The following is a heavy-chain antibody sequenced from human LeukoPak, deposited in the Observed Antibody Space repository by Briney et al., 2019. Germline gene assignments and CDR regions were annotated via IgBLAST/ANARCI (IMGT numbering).Heavy chain of an antibody. Sequence: PGGSLRLSCAASGFIFSTYSMNWVRQAPGKGLEWVSSISSSTSYIYYADSVKGRFTISRDNAKNSVYLQITSLRADDTAVYYCVRDHDSNSGAFHFWGQGTMVTVSS. CDR2: ISSSTSYI. V-gene: IGHV3-21*01. J-gene: IGHJ3*01. CDR3: VRDHDSNSGAFHF. D-gene: IGHD6-6*01. CDR1: GFIFSTYS.